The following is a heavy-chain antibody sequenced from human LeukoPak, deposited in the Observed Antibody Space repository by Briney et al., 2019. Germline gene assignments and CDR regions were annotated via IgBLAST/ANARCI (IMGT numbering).Heavy chain of an antibody. CDR2: INPSGSGT. CDR3: ARAARSNWASYFDY. D-gene: IGHD7-27*01. Sequence: ASVKVSCKASGHTFTSYHMHWVRQAPGQGLEWMGIINPSGSGTTYAQKFQGRDTMTRDTSTRTVYMELSSLRSEDTAVYYCARAARSNWASYFDYWGQGTLVTVSS. V-gene: IGHV1-46*01. J-gene: IGHJ4*02. CDR1: GHTFTSYH.